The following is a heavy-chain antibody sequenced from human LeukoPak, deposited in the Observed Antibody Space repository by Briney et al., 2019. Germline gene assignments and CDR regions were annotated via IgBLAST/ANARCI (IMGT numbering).Heavy chain of an antibody. Sequence: GESLKISCKGSGYTFTNYYIVWVRQMPGKGLEWMGVIYPGDSDTRYSPSFQGQVTISADKSITTAFLQWSSLKASDTAMYYCARHGVGSSWFGFDYWGQGTLVTVSS. D-gene: IGHD6-13*01. J-gene: IGHJ4*02. CDR1: GYTFTNYY. CDR2: IYPGDSDT. CDR3: ARHGVGSSWFGFDY. V-gene: IGHV5-51*01.